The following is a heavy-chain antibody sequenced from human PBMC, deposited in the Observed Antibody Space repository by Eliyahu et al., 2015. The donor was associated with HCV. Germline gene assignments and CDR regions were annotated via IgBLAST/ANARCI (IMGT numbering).Heavy chain of an antibody. CDR2: IGGTGGDI. D-gene: IGHD5-12*01. V-gene: IGHV3-23*01. CDR1: GFXFXXYA. J-gene: IGHJ3*02. CDR3: AKDGFSYNSLWDASDI. Sequence: EGQLLESGGGLVQPGGSLRLSCEASGFXFXXYAMXWVRXXPGRGLEWVAGIGGTGGDIDFADSVKGRFTISRDNSMNTLFLQMNSLRGEDTAVYYCAKDGFSYNSLWDASDIWGQGTMVTVSS.